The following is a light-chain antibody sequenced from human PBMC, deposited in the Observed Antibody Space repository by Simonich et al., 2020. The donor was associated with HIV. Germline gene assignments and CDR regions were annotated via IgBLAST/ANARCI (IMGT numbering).Light chain of an antibody. CDR2: EGT. V-gene: IGLV2-14*02. CDR1: SSDVGSYNL. Sequence: QSALTQPVSVSGSPGQSITISCTGTSSDVGSYNLVSWYQHHPGKAPKLMIYEGTHRPSGISNRFSGSKSGNTASLTISGLQAEDEADYYCSSYAGSNNLVFGGGTKLTVL. CDR3: SSYAGSNNLV. J-gene: IGLJ2*01.